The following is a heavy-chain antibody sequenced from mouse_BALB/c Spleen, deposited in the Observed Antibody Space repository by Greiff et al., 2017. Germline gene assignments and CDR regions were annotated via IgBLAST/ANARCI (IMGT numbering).Heavy chain of an antibody. D-gene: IGHD1-1*01. CDR2: IWSGGST. CDR3: ARNWRGYYGSSYWYFDV. CDR1: GFSLTSYG. J-gene: IGHJ1*01. Sequence: QVQLQQSGPGLVQPSQSLSITCTVSGFSLTSYGVHWVRQSPGKGLEWLGVIWSGGSTDYNAAFISRLSISKDNSKSQVFFKMNSLQANDTAIYYCARNWRGYYGSSYWYFDVWGAGTTVTVSS. V-gene: IGHV2-2*02.